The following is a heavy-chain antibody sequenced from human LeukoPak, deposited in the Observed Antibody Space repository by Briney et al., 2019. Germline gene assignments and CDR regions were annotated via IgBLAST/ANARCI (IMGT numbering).Heavy chain of an antibody. J-gene: IGHJ4*02. D-gene: IGHD5-18*01. CDR3: ASRGGGYSYGFDY. Sequence: SETLSLTCTVSGGSISSGGYYWSWIRQHPGRGLEWIGYIYYSGSTYYNPSLKSRVTISVDTSKNQFSLKLSSVTAADTAVYYCASRGGGYSYGFDYWGQGTLVAVSS. V-gene: IGHV4-31*03. CDR1: GGSISSGGYY. CDR2: IYYSGST.